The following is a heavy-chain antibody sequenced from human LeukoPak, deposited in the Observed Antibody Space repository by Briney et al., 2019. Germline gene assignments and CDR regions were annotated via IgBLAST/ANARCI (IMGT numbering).Heavy chain of an antibody. J-gene: IGHJ4*02. CDR3: ARDGGGYSYGYGLYYFDY. CDR2: INHSGST. CDR1: GGSISSYY. Sequence: SETLSLTCTVSGGSISSYYWSWIRQPPGRGLEWIGEINHSGSTNYNPSLKSRVTISVDTSKNQFSLKLSSVTAADTAVYYCARDGGGYSYGYGLYYFDYWGQGTLVTVSS. D-gene: IGHD5-18*01. V-gene: IGHV4-34*01.